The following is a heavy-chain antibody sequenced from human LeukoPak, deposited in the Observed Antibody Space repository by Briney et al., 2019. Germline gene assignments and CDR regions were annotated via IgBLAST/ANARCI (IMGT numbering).Heavy chain of an antibody. CDR1: GYTFTSYY. D-gene: IGHD2-8*02. CDR3: AREGALHDTGDHYLSWFDP. CDR2: ISGYNGKT. J-gene: IGHJ5*02. Sequence: ASVKVSCKASGYTFTSYYMHWVRQAPGQGLEWMGWISGYNGKTNYAENLQGRVTMTTDTSTSTGYMELRSLRSDDTAVYYCAREGALHDTGDHYLSWFDPWGQGTLVTVSS. V-gene: IGHV1-18*04.